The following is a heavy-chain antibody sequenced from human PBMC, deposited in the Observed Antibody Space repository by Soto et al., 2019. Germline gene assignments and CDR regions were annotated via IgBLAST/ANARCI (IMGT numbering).Heavy chain of an antibody. J-gene: IGHJ4*02. V-gene: IGHV1-69*12. CDR2: IIPIFGTA. Sequence: QVQLVQSGAEVKKPGSSVKVSCKASGGTFSSYAISWVRQAPGQGLEWMGGIIPIFGTANYAQKFQGRVTITADESTSTAYMELSSLRSEDTAVDYGARDPSQYCSGGSCYSLDYWGQGTLVTVSS. D-gene: IGHD2-15*01. CDR1: GGTFSSYA. CDR3: ARDPSQYCSGGSCYSLDY.